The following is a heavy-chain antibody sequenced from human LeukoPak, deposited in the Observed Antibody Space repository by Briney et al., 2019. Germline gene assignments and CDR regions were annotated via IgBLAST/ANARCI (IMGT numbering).Heavy chain of an antibody. J-gene: IGHJ4*02. V-gene: IGHV4-31*03. CDR3: ARSYDSSGTSDY. CDR2: IYYSGST. D-gene: IGHD3-22*01. Sequence: SETLSLTCTVSGGSISSGGYYWSWIRQHPGKGLEWIGYIYYSGSTYYNPSLKSRVTISVDTSKNQFSLKLSSVTAADTAVYYCARSYDSSGTSDYWGQGTLVTVSS. CDR1: GGSISSGGYY.